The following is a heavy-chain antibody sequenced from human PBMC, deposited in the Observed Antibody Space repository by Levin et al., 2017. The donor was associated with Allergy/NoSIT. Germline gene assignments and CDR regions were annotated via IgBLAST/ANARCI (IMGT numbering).Heavy chain of an antibody. Sequence: GGSLRLSCKASGDTFSKYAISWVRQVPGQGLEWMGGVFPTFGTSNYAQKFQGRVTITADLSTNTAYMEVSSLRSDDTALYFCARQMSPGYSSTWYFDSWGQGTRVTVSS. V-gene: IGHV1-69*01. D-gene: IGHD6-13*01. J-gene: IGHJ4*02. CDR1: GDTFSKYA. CDR3: ARQMSPGYSSTWYFDS. CDR2: VFPTFGTS.